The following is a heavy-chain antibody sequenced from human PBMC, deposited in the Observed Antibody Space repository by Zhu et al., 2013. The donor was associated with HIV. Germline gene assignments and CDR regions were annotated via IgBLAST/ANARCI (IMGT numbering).Heavy chain of an antibody. CDR1: GYIFSTHG. Sequence: QVQLVQSGAEVKKPGDSVKVSCTTSGYIFSTHGITWVRQAPGQGLEWMGWSSAYNGDTIYAQKLQGRVTMTTDTSTSTAYMELKSLRSDDTAVYYCARAAELNYCSGGSCDFYYYGMESGAKGPGSRLL. J-gene: IGHJ6*02. V-gene: IGHV1-18*01. D-gene: IGHD2-15*01. CDR2: SSAYNGDT. CDR3: ARAAELNYCSGGSCDFYYYGMES.